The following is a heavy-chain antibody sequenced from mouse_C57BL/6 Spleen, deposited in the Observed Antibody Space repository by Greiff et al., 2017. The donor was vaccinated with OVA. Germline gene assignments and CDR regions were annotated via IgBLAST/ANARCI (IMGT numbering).Heavy chain of an antibody. D-gene: IGHD2-3*01. Sequence: QVQLKQSGAELAKPGASVKLSCKASGYTFTSYWMHWVNQRPGQGLEWIGYINPSSGYTKYNQKFKDKATLTVDKSSSTAYSQLSSLTYEDSAVYYCAREGLLQAMDYWGQGTSVTVSS. CDR3: AREGLLQAMDY. CDR2: INPSSGYT. V-gene: IGHV1-7*01. CDR1: GYTFTSYW. J-gene: IGHJ4*01.